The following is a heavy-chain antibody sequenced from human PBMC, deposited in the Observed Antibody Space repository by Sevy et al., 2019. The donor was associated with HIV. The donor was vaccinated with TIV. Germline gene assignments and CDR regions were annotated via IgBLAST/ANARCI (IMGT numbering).Heavy chain of an antibody. J-gene: IGHJ4*02. V-gene: IGHV4-39*01. D-gene: IGHD6-13*01. CDR3: ARQKNGYSSSWYGGYYFDY. CDR2: IYYSGST. Sequence: SETLSLTCTVSGGSISSSSYYWGWIRQPPGKGLEWIGSIYYSGSTYYNPSLKSRVTISVDTSKNQFSLKLNSVTAADTAVYYCARQKNGYSSSWYGGYYFDYWGQGTLVTVSS. CDR1: GGSISSSSYY.